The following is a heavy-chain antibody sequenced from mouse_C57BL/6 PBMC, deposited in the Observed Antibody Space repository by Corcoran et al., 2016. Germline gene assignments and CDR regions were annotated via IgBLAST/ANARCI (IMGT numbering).Heavy chain of an antibody. CDR2: INPNYGST. Sequence: EVQLQQSGPELVKPGASVKISCKASGYTFTDYYMNWVKQSNGKSLEWIGDINPNYGSTSYNQKFKGKATLTVDQSSSTAYMQLNSLTSEDSAVYYCARSINYGSRYAMDYWGQGTSVTVSS. J-gene: IGHJ4*01. CDR3: ARSINYGSRYAMDY. CDR1: GYTFTDYY. D-gene: IGHD1-1*02. V-gene: IGHV1-26*01.